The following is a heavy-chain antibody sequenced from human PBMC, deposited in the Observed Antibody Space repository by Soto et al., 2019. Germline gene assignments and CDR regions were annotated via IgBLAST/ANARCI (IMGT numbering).Heavy chain of an antibody. V-gene: IGHV3-30-3*01. Sequence: GESLKISCAASGFTFSSYAMHWVRQAPGKGLEWVAVISYDGSNKYYADSVKGRFTISRDNSKNTLYLQMNSLRAEDTAVYYCARGDCSSTSCYSYYYGMDVWGQGTTVTVSS. CDR2: ISYDGSNK. CDR1: GFTFSSYA. CDR3: ARGDCSSTSCYSYYYGMDV. J-gene: IGHJ6*02. D-gene: IGHD2-2*02.